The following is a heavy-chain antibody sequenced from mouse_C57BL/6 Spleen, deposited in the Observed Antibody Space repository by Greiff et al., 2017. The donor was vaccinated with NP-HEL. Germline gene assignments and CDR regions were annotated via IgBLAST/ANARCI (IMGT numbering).Heavy chain of an antibody. CDR1: GYTFTSYW. Sequence: QVQLQQPGAELVRPGSSVKLSCKASGYTFTSYWMHWVKQRPIQGLEWIGNIDPSDSETHYNQKFKDKATLTVDKSSSTAYMQLSSLTSEDSAVYDGARGGNHRTGKGAMDYWGQGTSVTVSS. V-gene: IGHV1-52*01. CDR3: ARGGNHRTGKGAMDY. D-gene: IGHD4-1*01. CDR2: IDPSDSET. J-gene: IGHJ4*01.